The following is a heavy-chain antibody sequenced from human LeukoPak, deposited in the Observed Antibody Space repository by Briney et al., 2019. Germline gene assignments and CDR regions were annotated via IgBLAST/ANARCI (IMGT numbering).Heavy chain of an antibody. Sequence: SETLSLTCTVSGYSISSGYYWGWIRQPPGKGLEWIGSIYHSGSTYYNPSLKSRVTISVDTSKNQFSLKLSSVTAADTAVYYCASTNYYDSSGHPKGLDYWGQGTLVTVSS. CDR3: ASTNYYDSSGHPKGLDY. V-gene: IGHV4-38-2*02. J-gene: IGHJ4*02. CDR1: GYSISSGYY. D-gene: IGHD3-22*01. CDR2: IYHSGST.